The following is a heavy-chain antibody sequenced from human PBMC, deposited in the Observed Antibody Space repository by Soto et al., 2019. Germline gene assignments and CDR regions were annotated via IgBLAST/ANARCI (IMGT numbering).Heavy chain of an antibody. J-gene: IGHJ3*02. CDR3: ARHRSMVYAISDAFDI. CDR1: GGSISSYY. Sequence: QVQLQESGPGLVKPSETLSLTCTVSGGSISSYYWSWIRQPPGKGLEWIGYIYYSGSTNYNPSLKSRVTISVDTSKNQFSLKLSSVTAADMAVYYCARHRSMVYAISDAFDIWGQGTMVTVSS. CDR2: IYYSGST. D-gene: IGHD2-8*01. V-gene: IGHV4-59*08.